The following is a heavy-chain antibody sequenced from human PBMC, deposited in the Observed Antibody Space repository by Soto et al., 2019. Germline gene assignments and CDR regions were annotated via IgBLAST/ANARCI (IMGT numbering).Heavy chain of an antibody. J-gene: IGHJ5*02. CDR2: INAGNGNT. V-gene: IGHV1-3*01. CDR1: GYTFTSYA. Sequence: ASVKVSCKASGYTFTSYAMHWVRQAPGQRLEWMGWINAGNGNTKYSQKFQGRVTITRDTPASTAYMELSSLRSEDTAVYYCARGASSSPYNWFDPWGQGTLVTVSS. CDR3: ARGASSSPYNWFDP.